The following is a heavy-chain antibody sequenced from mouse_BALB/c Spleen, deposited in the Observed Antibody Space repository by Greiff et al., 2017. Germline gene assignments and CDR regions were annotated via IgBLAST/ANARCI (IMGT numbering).Heavy chain of an antibody. Sequence: QVQLQQSGPGLVQPSQSLSITCTVSGFSLTSYGVHWVRQSPGKGLEWLGVIWSGGSTDYNAAFISRLSISKDNSKSQVFFKMNSLQANDTAIYYCAGLLRRFAYWGQGTLVTVSA. J-gene: IGHJ3*01. CDR1: GFSLTSYG. CDR3: AGLLRRFAY. V-gene: IGHV2-2*02. CDR2: IWSGGST. D-gene: IGHD1-1*01.